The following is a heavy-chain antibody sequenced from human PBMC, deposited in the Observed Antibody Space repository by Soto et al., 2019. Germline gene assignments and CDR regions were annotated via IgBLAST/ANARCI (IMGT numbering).Heavy chain of an antibody. CDR1: GFTFSSYE. Sequence: PGGSLRLSCAASGFTFSSYEMNWVRQAPGKGLEWVSYISSSGSTIYYADSVKGRFTISRDNAKNSLYLQMNSLRAEDTAVYYCARDSTGSTYYDFWSGYYDHWGQGTMVTVYS. CDR2: ISSSGSTI. CDR3: ARDSTGSTYYDFWSGYYDH. V-gene: IGHV3-48*03. J-gene: IGHJ4*02. D-gene: IGHD3-3*01.